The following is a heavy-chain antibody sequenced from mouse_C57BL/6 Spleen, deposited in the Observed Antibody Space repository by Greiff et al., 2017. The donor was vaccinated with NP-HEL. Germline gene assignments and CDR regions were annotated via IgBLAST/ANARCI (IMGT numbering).Heavy chain of an antibody. CDR3: ARSTMVTTMVYFDY. Sequence: VQLQQSGPELVKPGASVKISCKASGYSFTGYYMNWVKQSPEKSLEWIGEINPSTGGTTYNQKFKAKATLTVDKSSSTAYMQLKSLTSEDSAVYYCARSTMVTTMVYFDYWGQGTTLTVSS. CDR2: INPSTGGT. D-gene: IGHD2-2*01. CDR1: GYSFTGYY. J-gene: IGHJ2*01. V-gene: IGHV1-42*01.